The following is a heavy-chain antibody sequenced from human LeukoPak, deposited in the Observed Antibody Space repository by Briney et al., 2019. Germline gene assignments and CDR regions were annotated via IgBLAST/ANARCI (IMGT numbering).Heavy chain of an antibody. CDR3: ARAPGYYDSSGYYYWYFDL. D-gene: IGHD3-22*01. Sequence: SETLSLTCTVSGGSISSYYWSWIRQPPGKGLERIGYIYYSGSTNYNPSLKSRVTISVDTSKNQLSLKLSSVTAADTAVYYCARAPGYYDSSGYYYWYFDLWGRGTLVTVSS. CDR2: IYYSGST. V-gene: IGHV4-59*01. CDR1: GGSISSYY. J-gene: IGHJ2*01.